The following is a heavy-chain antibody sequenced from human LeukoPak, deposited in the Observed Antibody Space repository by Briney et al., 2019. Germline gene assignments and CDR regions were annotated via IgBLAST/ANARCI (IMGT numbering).Heavy chain of an antibody. CDR3: AKSGSSSWDWFDP. V-gene: IGHV3-23*01. CDR1: GFTFDNYA. J-gene: IGHJ5*02. Sequence: GGSLRLSCVASGFTFDNYAXXXXRQAPGXGXXXXXIVTGDGLTTNYADSVRGRFTISRDNSKNRLHLQMNSLRAEDTAVYYCAKSGSSSWDWFDPWGQGTLVTVPS. CDR2: VTGDGLTT. D-gene: IGHD2-2*01.